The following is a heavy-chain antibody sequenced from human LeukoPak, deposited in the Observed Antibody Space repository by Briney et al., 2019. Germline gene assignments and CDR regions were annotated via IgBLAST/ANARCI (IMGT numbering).Heavy chain of an antibody. D-gene: IGHD4-23*01. Sequence: GGSLRLSCAASGFTFSSYSMNWVRQAPGKGLEWVGRIKSETDGGTTDYAAPVKGRFTISRDDSKNTLYLQMNSLKTEDTAVYHCTTDRRDYGGNPYWGQGTLVTVSS. CDR1: GFTFSSYS. J-gene: IGHJ4*02. V-gene: IGHV3-15*01. CDR2: IKSETDGGTT. CDR3: TTDRRDYGGNPY.